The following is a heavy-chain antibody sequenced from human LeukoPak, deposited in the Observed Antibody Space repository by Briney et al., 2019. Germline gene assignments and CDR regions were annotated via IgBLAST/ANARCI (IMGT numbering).Heavy chain of an antibody. D-gene: IGHD3-22*01. V-gene: IGHV1-18*01. Sequence: ASVKVSCKASGYTFMTYGISWVRQAPGQGLEWMGWISYNNGYTNYAQKLQGRVTMTTDTSTSTAYMELRSLRSDDTAVYYCARDPADYYDSSGYYRDYWGQGTLVTVSS. CDR1: GYTFMTYG. J-gene: IGHJ4*02. CDR3: ARDPADYYDSSGYYRDY. CDR2: ISYNNGYT.